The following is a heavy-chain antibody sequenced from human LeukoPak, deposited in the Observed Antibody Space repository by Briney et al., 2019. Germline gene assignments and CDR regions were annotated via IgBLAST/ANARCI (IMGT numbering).Heavy chain of an antibody. CDR1: GGSISSSSYY. CDR3: AGGQNYYFDY. CDR2: IYYSGST. V-gene: IGHV4-39*07. J-gene: IGHJ4*02. D-gene: IGHD1-26*01. Sequence: PSETLSLTCTVSGGSISSSSYYWGWIRQPPGKGLEWIGSIYYSGSTYYNPSLKSRVTISVDTSKNQFSLKLSSVTAADTAVYYCAGGQNYYFDYWGQGTLVTVSS.